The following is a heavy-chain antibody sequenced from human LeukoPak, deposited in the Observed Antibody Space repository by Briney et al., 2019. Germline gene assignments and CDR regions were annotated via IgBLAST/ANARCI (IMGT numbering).Heavy chain of an antibody. CDR2: ISSRSTYI. Sequence: GGPLRLSCAASGFTFSNYSMNWVRQAPGKGLEWVSSISSRSTYIYHADSVKGRFTISRDNAKNSLFLQMNSLRAEDTAVYFCAKSTRAVMAMMDVWGKGTTVTVSS. J-gene: IGHJ6*04. CDR3: AKSTRAVMAMMDV. V-gene: IGHV3-21*01. CDR1: GFTFSNYS. D-gene: IGHD3-16*01.